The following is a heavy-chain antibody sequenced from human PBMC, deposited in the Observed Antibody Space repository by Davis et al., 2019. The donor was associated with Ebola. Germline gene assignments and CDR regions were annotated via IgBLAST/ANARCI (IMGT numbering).Heavy chain of an antibody. Sequence: SETLSLTFTISGASIRSYYWSWIRQTPGKGLEWIGYIYYNGDSNFYNTSIKSRATITVDTSKNQFSLKLRSVTAADTAVYYWARNVTNFGVVTTQDGKDGWGQGNTVNVSS. V-gene: IGHV4-59*08. D-gene: IGHD3-3*01. J-gene: IGHJ6*02. CDR1: GASIRSYY. CDR2: IYYNGDS. CDR3: ARNVTNFGVVTTQDGKDG.